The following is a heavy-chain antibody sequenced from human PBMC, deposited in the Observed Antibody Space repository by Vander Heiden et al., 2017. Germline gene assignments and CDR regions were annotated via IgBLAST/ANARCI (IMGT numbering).Heavy chain of an antibody. CDR3: ARGNYGMDV. V-gene: IGHV3-74*01. Sequence: ELQLVESGGGLVQPGGSRRLSCAGSGFTFSHYYIPWMRQAPGKGLVWVSNINSDGSITNYADSVKGRFTISRDNAKSTVYLQMNNLRAEDTAVYYCARGNYGMDVWGQGTTVTVS. CDR2: INSDGSIT. J-gene: IGHJ6*02. CDR1: GFTFSHYY.